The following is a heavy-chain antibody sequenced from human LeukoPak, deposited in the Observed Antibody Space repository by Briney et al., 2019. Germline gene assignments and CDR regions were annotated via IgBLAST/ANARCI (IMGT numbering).Heavy chain of an antibody. Sequence: PSETLSLTCTVSGYSISSGYYWGWIRQPPGKGLEWIGSIYHSGSTYYNPSLKSRVTISVDTPKNQFSLKLSSVTAADTAVYYCASYVVVPAANWFDPWGQGTLVTDSS. CDR3: ASYVVVPAANWFDP. J-gene: IGHJ5*02. CDR1: GYSISSGYY. D-gene: IGHD2-2*01. CDR2: IYHSGST. V-gene: IGHV4-38-2*02.